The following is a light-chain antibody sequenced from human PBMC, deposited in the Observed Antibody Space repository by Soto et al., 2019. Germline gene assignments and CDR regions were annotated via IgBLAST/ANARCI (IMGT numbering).Light chain of an antibody. J-gene: IGLJ1*01. CDR2: DVS. V-gene: IGLV2-14*01. CDR3: SSYTSSSTLYV. CDR1: SSDVGGYNY. Sequence: QSALTQPASVSGSPRQSITISCTVTSSDVGGYNYVSWYQQHPGKAPKLMIYDVSNRPSGVSNRFSGSKSGNTASLTISGLQAEDEADYYCSSYTSSSTLYVFGTGTKLTVL.